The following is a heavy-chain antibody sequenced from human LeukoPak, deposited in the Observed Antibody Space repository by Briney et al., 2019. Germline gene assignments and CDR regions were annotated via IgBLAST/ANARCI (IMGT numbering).Heavy chain of an antibody. CDR2: IYYSGST. J-gene: IGHJ4*02. V-gene: IGHV4-59*01. CDR1: GGSISSYY. Sequence: SETLSLTCTVSGGSISSYYWSWIRQPPGKGLEWIGYIYYSGSTNYNPSLKSRVTISVDTSKNQFSLKLSSVTAADTAVYYCARAGDTAMVRDYFDYWGQGTLVTVSS. CDR3: ARAGDTAMVRDYFDY. D-gene: IGHD5-18*01.